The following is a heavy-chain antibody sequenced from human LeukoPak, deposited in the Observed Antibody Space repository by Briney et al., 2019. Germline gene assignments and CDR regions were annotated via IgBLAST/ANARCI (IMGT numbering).Heavy chain of an antibody. D-gene: IGHD3-10*01. Sequence: GRSLRLSCAASGFTFDDYAMHWVRQAPGNGLEWVSGISWNSGSIGYADSVKGRFTISRDNAKNSLYLQMNSLRAEDTAVYYCATRGVTMVRGVIINDAFDIWGQGTMVTVSS. V-gene: IGHV3-9*01. J-gene: IGHJ3*02. CDR2: ISWNSGSI. CDR3: ATRGVTMVRGVIINDAFDI. CDR1: GFTFDDYA.